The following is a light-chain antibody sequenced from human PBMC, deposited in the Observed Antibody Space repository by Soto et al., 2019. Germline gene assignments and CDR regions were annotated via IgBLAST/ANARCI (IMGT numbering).Light chain of an antibody. CDR1: SANIGTYT. J-gene: IGLJ2*01. Sequence: QSVLTQSPSASGTPGQRVTISCSGSSANIGTYTVNSYQQLQGRAPTILIFRKDQRPSGVLARFSGGKSASSASLAISGAQSEEDDDYYCAAWDESRRAVVFGGGTKLTVL. CDR3: AAWDESRRAVV. CDR2: RKD. V-gene: IGLV1-44*01.